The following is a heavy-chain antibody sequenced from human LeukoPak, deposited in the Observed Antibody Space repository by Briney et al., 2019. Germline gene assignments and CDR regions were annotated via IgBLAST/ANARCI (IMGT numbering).Heavy chain of an antibody. CDR3: ARGPYSRDNFDY. D-gene: IGHD6-13*01. J-gene: IGHJ4*02. V-gene: IGHV3-7*03. Sequence: GGSLRLSCAASGFILGDYWMSWVRQAPGKGLEWVADIKQDGSEEYYVDSVKGRFTISRDNAKNSLFLQMNSLRAEDTAVYYCARGPYSRDNFDYWGQGTLVTVSS. CDR1: GFILGDYW. CDR2: IKQDGSEE.